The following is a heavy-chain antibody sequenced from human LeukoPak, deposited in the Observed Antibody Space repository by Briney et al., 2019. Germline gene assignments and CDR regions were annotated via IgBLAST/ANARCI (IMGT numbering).Heavy chain of an antibody. CDR3: ARVTTQQLVHY. CDR1: GGSISSYY. J-gene: IGHJ4*02. Sequence: PSETLSLTCTVSGGSISSYYWSWIRQPPGKGLEWIGYIYYSGCTNYNPSLKSRVTISVDTSKNQFSLKVSSVTAADTAVYYCARVTTQQLVHYWGQGTLVTVSS. V-gene: IGHV4-59*01. D-gene: IGHD6-13*01. CDR2: IYYSGCT.